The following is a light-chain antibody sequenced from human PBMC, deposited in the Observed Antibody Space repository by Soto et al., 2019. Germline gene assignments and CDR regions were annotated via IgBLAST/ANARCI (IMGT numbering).Light chain of an antibody. V-gene: IGKV3-20*01. CDR2: GAS. CDR3: QQYGNAPFT. Sequence: EIVLTQSPGTLSFSPGERATLTCRASQSVSSSYLAWFQQKPGQAPRLLIYGASSRATGIPDRFSGCGSGTDFTLTISRLEPEDFAVYYCQQYGNAPFTFGPGTKVDIK. J-gene: IGKJ3*01. CDR1: QSVSSSY.